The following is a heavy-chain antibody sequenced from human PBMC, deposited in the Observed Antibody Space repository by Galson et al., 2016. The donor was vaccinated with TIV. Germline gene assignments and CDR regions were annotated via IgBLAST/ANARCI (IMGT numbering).Heavy chain of an antibody. D-gene: IGHD3-22*01. Sequence: SVKVSCKASGDSFNIYAISWVRQAPGQGLEWMGGIIPIFGEANYAHKFQGRVTITADDSTSTAFVEIHSLTSDDTAVYYCARGFPVVASMSGSSTWNNWFDPWGQGTLVIVSS. CDR3: ARGFPVVASMSGSSTWNNWFDP. V-gene: IGHV1-69*13. CDR1: GDSFNIYA. CDR2: IIPIFGEA. J-gene: IGHJ5*02.